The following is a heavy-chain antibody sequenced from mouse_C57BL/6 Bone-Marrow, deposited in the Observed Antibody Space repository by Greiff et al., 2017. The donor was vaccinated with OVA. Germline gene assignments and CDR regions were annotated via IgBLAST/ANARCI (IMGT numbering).Heavy chain of an antibody. CDR2: IDPENGDT. Sequence: EVQLQQSGAELVRPGASVKLSCTASGFNIKDDYMHWVKQRPEQGLEWIGWIDPENGDTECASKFQGKATITADTSSNTAYLQLSSLTSEDTAVYYCTAVYYDNSWFAYWGQGTLVTVSA. CDR1: GFNIKDDY. J-gene: IGHJ3*01. CDR3: TAVYYDNSWFAY. V-gene: IGHV14-4*01. D-gene: IGHD2-1*01.